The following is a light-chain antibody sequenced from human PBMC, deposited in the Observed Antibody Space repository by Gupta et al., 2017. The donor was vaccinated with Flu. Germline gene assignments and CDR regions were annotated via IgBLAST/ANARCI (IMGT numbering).Light chain of an antibody. Sequence: DIVMTQSPDSLAVSLGERATINCKSSQSGLYSYNNKNFLAWYQQKRGQPPKLLIYWASTRESGVPYRFSGSGSGTDFTLTISSRQAEDVAVYYCQQEDSSPRTFGQGTKVEIK. CDR1: QSGLYSYNNKNF. CDR2: WAS. J-gene: IGKJ1*01. V-gene: IGKV4-1*01. CDR3: QQEDSSPRT.